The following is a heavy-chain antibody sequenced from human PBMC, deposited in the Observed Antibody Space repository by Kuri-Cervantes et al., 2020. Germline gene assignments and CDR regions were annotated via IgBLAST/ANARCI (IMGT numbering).Heavy chain of an antibody. J-gene: IGHJ6*02. CDR3: ARLRVGSGWYSLSYYGMDV. CDR2: MNPNSGNT. CDR1: GYTFTSYD. Sequence: ASVKVSCQASGYTFTSYDINWVRQATGQGLEWMGWMNPNSGNTGYEQKFQGRVTMTRNTSISTAHMELSSLRSEDTAVYYCARLRVGSGWYSLSYYGMDVWGQGTTVTVSS. V-gene: IGHV1-8*01. D-gene: IGHD6-19*01.